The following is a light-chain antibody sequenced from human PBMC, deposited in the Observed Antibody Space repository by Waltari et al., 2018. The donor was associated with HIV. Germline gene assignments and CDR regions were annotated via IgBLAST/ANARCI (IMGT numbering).Light chain of an antibody. CDR1: QNIIGY. CDR2: AAS. Sequence: DIQMTQSPSSLSASVGDGVTITCRASQNIIGYFAWFQQKPGKVPRLLISAASTLESGVPSRFSASGSGTEFTLTISSLQPEDVATYYCQNYNTAPFTFGPGTKVDVK. J-gene: IGKJ3*01. CDR3: QNYNTAPFT. V-gene: IGKV1-27*01.